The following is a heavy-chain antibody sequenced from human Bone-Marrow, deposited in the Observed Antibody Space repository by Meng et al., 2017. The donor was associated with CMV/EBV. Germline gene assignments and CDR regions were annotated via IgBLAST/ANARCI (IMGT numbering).Heavy chain of an antibody. V-gene: IGHV3-48*04. CDR2: ISSSSTI. D-gene: IGHD4-23*01. CDR1: GFTFSSYS. J-gene: IGHJ4*02. CDR3: ARVTVVLASDY. Sequence: GGSLRLSCAASGFTFSSYSMNWVRQAPGKGLEWVSYISSSSTIYYADSVKGRFTISRDNAKNSLYLQMNSLRAEDTAVYYCARVTVVLASDYWGQGTLVTVSS.